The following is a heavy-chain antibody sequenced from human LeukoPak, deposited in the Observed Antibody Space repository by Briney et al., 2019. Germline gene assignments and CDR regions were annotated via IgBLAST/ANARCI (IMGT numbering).Heavy chain of an antibody. CDR1: DYTFSNYG. J-gene: IGHJ4*02. CDR3: AKSGNSSGYYYYFDY. Sequence: ASVKVSCKASDYTFSNYGISWVRQAPGQGLEWMGWISAYNGNTKYAQKFQGRVTMTTDTSTSTAYMEVRSLRSDDTAVYYCAKSGNSSGYYYYFDYWGQGTLVTVSS. CDR2: ISAYNGNT. D-gene: IGHD3-22*01. V-gene: IGHV1-18*01.